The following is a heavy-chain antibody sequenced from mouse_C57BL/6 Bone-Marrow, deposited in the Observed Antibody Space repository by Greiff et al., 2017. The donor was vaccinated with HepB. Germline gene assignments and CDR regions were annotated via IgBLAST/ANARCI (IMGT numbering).Heavy chain of an antibody. D-gene: IGHD4-1*01. Sequence: QVQLQQPGAELVKPGASVKLSCKASGYTFTSYWMHWVKQRPGQGLEWIGMIHPNSGSTNYNEKFKSKATLTVDKSSSTAYMQLSSLTSEDSAVYDCARDWDDWYFDVWGTGTTVTVSS. V-gene: IGHV1-64*01. CDR2: IHPNSGST. J-gene: IGHJ1*03. CDR3: ARDWDDWYFDV. CDR1: GYTFTSYW.